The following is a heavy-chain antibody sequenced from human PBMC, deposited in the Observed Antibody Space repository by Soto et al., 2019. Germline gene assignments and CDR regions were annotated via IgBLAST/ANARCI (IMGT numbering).Heavy chain of an antibody. V-gene: IGHV4-39*01. CDR3: ARHFGADYGGNEILIEYFQH. CDR2: IYYSGST. D-gene: IGHD4-17*01. J-gene: IGHJ1*01. Sequence: QLQLQESGPGLVKPSETLSLTCTVSGGSISSSSYYWGWIRQPPGKGLEWIGSIYYSGSTYYNPSLKSRVTISVDTSKNQFSLKLSSVTAADTAVYYCARHFGADYGGNEILIEYFQHWGQGTLVTVSS. CDR1: GGSISSSSYY.